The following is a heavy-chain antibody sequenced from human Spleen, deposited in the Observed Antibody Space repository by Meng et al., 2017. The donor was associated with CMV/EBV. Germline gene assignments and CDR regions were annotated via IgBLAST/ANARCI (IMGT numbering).Heavy chain of an antibody. CDR2: INPDSGGT. D-gene: IGHD3-10*01. V-gene: IGHV1-2*02. CDR1: GYTFTGNY. Sequence: ASVKVSCKASGYTFTGNYMHWVRQAPGQGLEWMGWINPDSGGTKYAQKFEGRVTMTRDTSISTAYMELSSLRSNDTAVYYCARVGGIPMVRGVRTLRGMDVWGQGTTVTVSS. J-gene: IGHJ6*02. CDR3: ARVGGIPMVRGVRTLRGMDV.